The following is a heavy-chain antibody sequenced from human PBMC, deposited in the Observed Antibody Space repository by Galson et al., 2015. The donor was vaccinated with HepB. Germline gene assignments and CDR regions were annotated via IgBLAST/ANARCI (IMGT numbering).Heavy chain of an antibody. CDR3: AKDSYDSSGIDY. D-gene: IGHD3-22*01. Sequence: SLRLSCAASGFTFSNAWMNWVRQAPGKGLEWVSLITWDGSRTHYVDSVKGRFSISRDNSKNSLYLQMNSLRAEDTALYYCAKDSYDSSGIDYWGQGTLVTVSS. CDR1: GFTFSNAW. V-gene: IGHV3-43D*03. CDR2: ITWDGSRT. J-gene: IGHJ4*02.